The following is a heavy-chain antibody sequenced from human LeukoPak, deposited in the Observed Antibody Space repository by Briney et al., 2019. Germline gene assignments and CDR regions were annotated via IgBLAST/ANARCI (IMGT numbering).Heavy chain of an antibody. J-gene: IGHJ4*02. Sequence: SETLSLTCTVSGGSISSSSYYWGWIRQPPGKGLEWIGSIYYSGSTSYNPSLKSRVTISVDTSKNQFSLKLSSVTAADTAVYYCARVRYCSTNRCYDREFDNWGQGTLVTVSS. D-gene: IGHD2-2*01. CDR1: GGSISSSSYY. CDR3: ARVRYCSTNRCYDREFDN. V-gene: IGHV4-39*01. CDR2: IYYSGST.